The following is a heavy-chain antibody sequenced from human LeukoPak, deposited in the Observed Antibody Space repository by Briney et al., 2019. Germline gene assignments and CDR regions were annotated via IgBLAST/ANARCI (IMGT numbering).Heavy chain of an antibody. Sequence: SETLSLTCTVSGGSISSGTYYWSWIRQPAGKGLEWIGRIYTSGSTKYNPSLKSRVTISVDTSKNQFSLKLSSVTAADTAVYYCARDADSSSWYEGYYFDYWGQGTLVIVSS. V-gene: IGHV4-61*02. CDR1: GGSISSGTYY. CDR3: ARDADSSSWYEGYYFDY. J-gene: IGHJ4*02. CDR2: IYTSGST. D-gene: IGHD6-13*01.